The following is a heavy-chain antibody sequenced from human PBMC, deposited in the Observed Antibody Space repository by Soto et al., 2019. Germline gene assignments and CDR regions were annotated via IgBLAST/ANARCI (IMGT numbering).Heavy chain of an antibody. D-gene: IGHD3-10*01. J-gene: IGHJ4*02. Sequence: QVQLVQAGAEMKKPGSSVKVSCQSSGGTFNTYAMNWVRQAPGQGPEWMGDISPMFGAANYAPKFQGRVTITADESRGTSYMQVSSLASEDKALYFCAREVQVHTPAFVYWGQGTLVTVSS. CDR1: GGTFNTYA. CDR2: ISPMFGAA. V-gene: IGHV1-69*19. CDR3: AREVQVHTPAFVY.